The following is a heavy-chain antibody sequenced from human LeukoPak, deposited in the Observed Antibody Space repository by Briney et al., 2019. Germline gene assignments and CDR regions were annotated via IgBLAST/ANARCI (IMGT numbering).Heavy chain of an antibody. CDR2: VSGSGDTT. J-gene: IGHJ4*02. D-gene: IGHD3-9*01. Sequence: GGSLRLSCAASGFSFGNHDMIWVRQAAGKGLEWVSVVSGSGDTTHYADSVRGRFTAFRDNSKNTLFLLLDSLRAEDTGVYCCARLGLQSWEGVDYWGQGTMVTVSS. CDR1: GFSFGNHD. CDR3: ARLGLQSWEGVDY. V-gene: IGHV3-23*01.